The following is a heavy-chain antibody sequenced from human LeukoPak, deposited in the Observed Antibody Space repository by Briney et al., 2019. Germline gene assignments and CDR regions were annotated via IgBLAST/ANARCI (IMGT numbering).Heavy chain of an antibody. CDR3: ARDHWGYDFWSGYYTRGYYYYGMDV. J-gene: IGHJ6*02. CDR1: GGTFSSYA. Sequence: SVKVSCKASGGTFSSYAISWVRQAPGQGLEWMGGIIPIFGTANYAQKFQGRVTITADESTSTAYMELSSLRSEDTAVYYCARDHWGYDFWSGYYTRGYYYYGMDVWGQGTTVTVSS. D-gene: IGHD3-3*01. CDR2: IIPIFGTA. V-gene: IGHV1-69*13.